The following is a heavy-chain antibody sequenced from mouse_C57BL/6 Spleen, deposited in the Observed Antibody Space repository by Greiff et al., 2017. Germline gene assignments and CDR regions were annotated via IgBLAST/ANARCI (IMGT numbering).Heavy chain of an antibody. CDR2: IYPRSGNT. V-gene: IGHV1-81*01. D-gene: IGHD1-3*01. CDR3: ERSSKGYYAMDY. J-gene: IGHJ4*01. Sequence: QVQLQQSGAELARPGASVKLSCKASGFTFTSYGISWVKQRTGQGLEWIGEIYPRSGNTYYNEKFKGKATLTADKSTSTAYMELRSLTSEDSAVYFYERSSKGYYAMDYWGQGTSVTVAS. CDR1: GFTFTSYG.